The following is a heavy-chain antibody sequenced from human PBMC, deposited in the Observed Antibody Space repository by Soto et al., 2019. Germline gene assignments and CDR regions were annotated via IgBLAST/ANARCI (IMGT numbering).Heavy chain of an antibody. CDR2: FDPEDGET. V-gene: IGHV1-24*01. CDR1: GYTLTELS. J-gene: IGHJ5*02. Sequence: ASVKVSCKVSGYTLTELSMHWVRQAPGKGLEWMGGFDPEDGETIYAQKFQGRVTMTEDTSTDTAYMELSSLRSEDTAVYYCASYCSSTSCRTKGGPPRANWFDPWGQGTLVTVSS. CDR3: ASYCSSTSCRTKGGPPRANWFDP. D-gene: IGHD2-2*01.